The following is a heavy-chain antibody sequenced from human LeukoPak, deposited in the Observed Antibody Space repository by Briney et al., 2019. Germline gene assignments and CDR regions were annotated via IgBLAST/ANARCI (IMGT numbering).Heavy chain of an antibody. CDR3: ARMDTAMVVDY. D-gene: IGHD5-18*01. Sequence: SETLSLTCTVSGGSISSSSYYWSWIRQPPGKGLEWIGSIYYSGSTYYNPSLKSRVTISVDTSKNQFSLKLSSVTAADTAVYYCARMDTAMVVDYWGQGTLVTVSS. V-gene: IGHV4-39*01. J-gene: IGHJ4*02. CDR1: GGSISSSSYY. CDR2: IYYSGST.